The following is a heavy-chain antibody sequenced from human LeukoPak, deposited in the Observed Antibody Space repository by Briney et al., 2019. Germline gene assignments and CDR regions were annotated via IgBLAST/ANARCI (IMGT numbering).Heavy chain of an antibody. D-gene: IGHD3-22*01. CDR3: ARYYYDSSGYYSNYYDY. CDR2: IGGSGGST. V-gene: IGHV3-23*01. J-gene: IGHJ4*02. CDR1: GFTFSSYA. Sequence: GGSLRLSCAASGFTFSSYAMSWVRQAPGKGLEWVSAIGGSGGSTYYADSVKGRFTISRDNSKNTLYLQMNSLRAEDTAVYYCARYYYDSSGYYSNYYDYWGQGTLVTVSS.